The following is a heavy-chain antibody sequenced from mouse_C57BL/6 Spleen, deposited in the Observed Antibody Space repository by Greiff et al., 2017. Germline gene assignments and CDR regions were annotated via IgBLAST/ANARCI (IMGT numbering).Heavy chain of an antibody. CDR1: GFTFSSYG. CDR3: AREFYYGSSLYYAMDY. CDR2: ISSGGSYT. J-gene: IGHJ4*01. Sequence: EVKLEESGGDLVKPGGSLKLSCAASGFTFSSYGMSWVRQTPDKRLEWVATISSGGSYTYYPDSVKGRFTISRDNAKNTLYLQMSSLKSEDTAMYYCAREFYYGSSLYYAMDYWGQGTSVTVSS. D-gene: IGHD1-1*01. V-gene: IGHV5-6*02.